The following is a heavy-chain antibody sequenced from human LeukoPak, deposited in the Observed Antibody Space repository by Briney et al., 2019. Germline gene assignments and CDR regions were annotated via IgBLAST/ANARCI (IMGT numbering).Heavy chain of an antibody. V-gene: IGHV1-2*02. J-gene: IGHJ5*02. Sequence: GASVRVSCKASGYSFTGYYMHWGRQAPGQGLEWMGWINPKSGGTNFAQKFQGRVTMTRDTSISTAYMELTRLTSDDTAVYYCARDPCGGDCYSLSHWFDPWGQGTLVTVSS. CDR2: INPKSGGT. D-gene: IGHD2-21*02. CDR1: GYSFTGYY. CDR3: ARDPCGGDCYSLSHWFDP.